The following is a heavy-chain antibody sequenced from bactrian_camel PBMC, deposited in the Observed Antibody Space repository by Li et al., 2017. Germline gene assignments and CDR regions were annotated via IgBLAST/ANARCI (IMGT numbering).Heavy chain of an antibody. D-gene: IGHD3*01. CDR2: INSGGSTT. Sequence: QLVESGGELVQPGGSLRLSRAASGFVFSNYWLYWVRQAPGKGLEWVSSINSGGSTTHYADSVKGRFTISRDNAKNTVILQMSSLRSEDAGFYYCTTQGFTHWGQGTQVTVS. V-gene: IGHV3S25*01. J-gene: IGHJ4*01. CDR3: TTQGFTH. CDR1: GFVFSNYW.